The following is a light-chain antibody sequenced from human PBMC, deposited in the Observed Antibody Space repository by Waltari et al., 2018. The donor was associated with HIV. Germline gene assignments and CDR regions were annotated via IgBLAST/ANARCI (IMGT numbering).Light chain of an antibody. CDR1: SSDVGGYNY. CDR3: CSYAGSYTV. V-gene: IGLV2-11*01. J-gene: IGLJ7*01. CDR2: DVS. Sequence: QSALTQPRSVSGSPGQSVTISCTGTSSDVGGYNYVPWYQQHPGKAPKLMIYDVSKRPSGVPDRFSGSKSGNTASLTISGLQAEDEADYYCCSYAGSYTVFGGGTQLTVL.